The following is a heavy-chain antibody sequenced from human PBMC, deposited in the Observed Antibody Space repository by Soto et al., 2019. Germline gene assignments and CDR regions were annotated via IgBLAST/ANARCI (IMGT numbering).Heavy chain of an antibody. CDR2: IWHDGSNA. D-gene: IGHD6-19*01. V-gene: IGHV3-33*01. J-gene: IGHJ4*02. CDR1: GFNFSRNA. Sequence: GGSLRLSCATSGFNFSRNAMHWVRQAPGKGLEWVALIWHDGSNAYYKDSVKGRFTISRDNSKETVYLQINSLRADDAAVYYCARGGGSAVAGPLDHWGQGILVTVSS. CDR3: ARGGGSAVAGPLDH.